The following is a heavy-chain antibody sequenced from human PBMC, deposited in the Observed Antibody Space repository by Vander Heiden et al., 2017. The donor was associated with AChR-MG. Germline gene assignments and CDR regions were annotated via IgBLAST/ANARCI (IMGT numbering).Heavy chain of an antibody. Sequence: QVQLVESGGGVVQPGRSLRLSCAASGFTFSSYGMHWVRQAPGKGLEWVAVISYDGSNKYYADSVKGRFTISRDNSKNTLYLQMNSLRAEDTAVYYCAKAETALSEWLSSYWGQGTLVTVSS. CDR3: AKAETALSEWLSSY. CDR2: ISYDGSNK. CDR1: GFTFSSYG. V-gene: IGHV3-30*18. D-gene: IGHD3-3*01. J-gene: IGHJ4*02.